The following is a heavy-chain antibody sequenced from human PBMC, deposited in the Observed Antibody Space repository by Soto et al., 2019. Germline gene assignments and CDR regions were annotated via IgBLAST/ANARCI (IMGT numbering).Heavy chain of an antibody. D-gene: IGHD6-13*01. CDR1: GGSISSYY. CDR2: IYYSGST. J-gene: IGHJ5*02. Sequence: SETLSLTCTVSGGSISSYYWSWIRQPPGKGLEWIGYIYYSGSTHDNPSLKSRVTISVDTSKNEFSLTRSSVTAADPAVYYCARSYSSSWYWFYPGGQGTLVIVSS. V-gene: IGHV4-59*01. CDR3: ARSYSSSWYWFYP.